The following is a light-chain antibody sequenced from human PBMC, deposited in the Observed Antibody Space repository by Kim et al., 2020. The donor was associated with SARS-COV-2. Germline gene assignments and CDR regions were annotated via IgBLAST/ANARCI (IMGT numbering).Light chain of an antibody. J-gene: IGKJ4*01. V-gene: IGKV1-12*02. CDR2: SAS. CDR3: QQANSFPWT. CDR1: QGVGSY. Sequence: DIQMTQSPSSVSASVGDRVTITCRASQGVGSYLGWYQQKPGKAPNLLIYSASNLQSGVPSRFSGSGSGTDFTLTISSLQPEDFATYYCQQANSFPWTFGGGTKLEL.